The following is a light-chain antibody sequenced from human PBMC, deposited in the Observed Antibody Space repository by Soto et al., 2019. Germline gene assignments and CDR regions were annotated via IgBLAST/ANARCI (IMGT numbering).Light chain of an antibody. CDR2: SNN. CDR3: AAWDDSLNGVV. Sequence: QSVLTQPPSASGTPGQSVTISCSGSSSNIGSNTVNWYQQLPGTAPKLLIYSNNQRPSGVPDRFSGSKSGTSASLAISGLQSEDEADYYCAAWDDSLNGVVFGGGTKLPS. J-gene: IGLJ2*01. V-gene: IGLV1-44*01. CDR1: SSNIGSNT.